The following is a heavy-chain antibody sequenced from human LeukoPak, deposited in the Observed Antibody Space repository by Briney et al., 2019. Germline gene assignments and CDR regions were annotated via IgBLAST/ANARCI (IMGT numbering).Heavy chain of an antibody. CDR2: IWYDGSKK. V-gene: IGHV3-33*06. D-gene: IGHD3-22*01. CDR1: GVTFSDYG. CDR3: AKDSSYYYLDY. J-gene: IGHJ4*02. Sequence: GGSLRLSCAASGVTFSDYGRYWVRQAPGKGLEWVAVIWYDGSKKYHANSVRGRCTIARENSKNTLHLQMNSLSAEDSAVYYCAKDSSYYYLDYWGQGTLVTVSS.